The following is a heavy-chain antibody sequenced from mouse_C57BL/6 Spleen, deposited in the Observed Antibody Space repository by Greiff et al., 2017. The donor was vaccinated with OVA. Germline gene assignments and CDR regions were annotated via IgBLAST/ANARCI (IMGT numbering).Heavy chain of an antibody. CDR1: GYTFTSYW. V-gene: IGHV1-69*01. CDR2: IDPSDSYT. Sequence: QVQLQQSGAELVMPGASVKLSCKASGYTFTSYWMHWVKQRPGQGLEWIGEIDPSDSYTNYNQKFKGKSTLTVDKSSSTAYMQLSSLTSEDSAVYYCARAVNYDGFYYAMDYWGQGTSVTVSS. D-gene: IGHD2-2*01. CDR3: ARAVNYDGFYYAMDY. J-gene: IGHJ4*01.